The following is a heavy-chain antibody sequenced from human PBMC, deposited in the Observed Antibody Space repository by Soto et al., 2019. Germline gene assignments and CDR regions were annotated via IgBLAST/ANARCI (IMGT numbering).Heavy chain of an antibody. J-gene: IGHJ4*02. D-gene: IGHD4-17*01. Sequence: TSETLSLTCTVSGGSISSGDYYWTWIRQPPGKGLEWIGYIYDSGSTYYNPSLRSRVTISEDTSKNHFSLKVNSVTAADTAVYYCARAKGRGGDYSFDYWGQGTLVTVSS. CDR1: GGSISSGDYY. CDR2: IYDSGST. V-gene: IGHV4-30-4*08. CDR3: ARAKGRGGDYSFDY.